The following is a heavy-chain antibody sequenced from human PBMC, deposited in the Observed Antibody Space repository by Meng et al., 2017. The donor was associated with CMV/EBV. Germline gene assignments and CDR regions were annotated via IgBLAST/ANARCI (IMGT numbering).Heavy chain of an antibody. V-gene: IGHV1-2*02. J-gene: IGHJ5*02. D-gene: IGHD1-1*01. Sequence: ASVKVSCKASGDTFTGYYMRWGRQAPGQGLEWMGWINPNSGGTNYAQKFQGRVTMTRDTSISTAYMELSRLRSDDTAVYYCAREKRVDTTGPAPFDPWGQGTLVTVSS. CDR1: GDTFTGYY. CDR3: AREKRVDTTGPAPFDP. CDR2: INPNSGGT.